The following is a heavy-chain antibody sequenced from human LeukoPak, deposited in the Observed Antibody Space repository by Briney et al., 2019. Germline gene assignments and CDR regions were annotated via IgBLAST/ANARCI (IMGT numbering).Heavy chain of an antibody. D-gene: IGHD2-15*01. CDR3: ARELKPDIVVVVLGH. CDR1: GFTFSSYA. V-gene: IGHV3-30-3*01. J-gene: IGHJ4*02. CDR2: ISYDGSNK. Sequence: GGSLRLSCAASGFTFSSYAMHWVRQAPGKGLEWVAVISYDGSNKYYADSVKGRFTISRDNSKNTLYLQMNSLRAEDTAVYYCARELKPDIVVVVLGHWGQGTLVTVSS.